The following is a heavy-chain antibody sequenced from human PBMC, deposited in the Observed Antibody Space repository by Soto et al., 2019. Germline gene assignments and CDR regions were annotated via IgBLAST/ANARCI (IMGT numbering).Heavy chain of an antibody. J-gene: IGHJ4*02. CDR2: IYPDDSDT. CDR1: GYSFTSQW. V-gene: IGHV5-51*01. D-gene: IGHD1-1*01. CDR3: ARRGRSTGTYFDY. Sequence: LGESLKISCKRSGYSFTSQWIGWVRQMPGKGLEWMGIIYPDDSDTRYSPSFQGQVTISADKSINTAYLQWSSLKASDTAMYYCARRGRSTGTYFDYWGQGTLVSDSS.